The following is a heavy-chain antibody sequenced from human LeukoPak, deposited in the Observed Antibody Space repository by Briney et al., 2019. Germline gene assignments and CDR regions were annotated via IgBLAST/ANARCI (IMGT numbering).Heavy chain of an antibody. CDR1: GFSISSHW. Sequence: GGSLRLSCVASGFSISSHWMSWVRQAPGKGLEWVASLKEDVSARNLVDSVKGRFTISTDNAKNSLYLQMNSLRAEDTAVYYCAKEAYYDFWSTFDYWGQGTLVTVSS. D-gene: IGHD3-3*01. J-gene: IGHJ4*02. CDR2: LKEDVSAR. V-gene: IGHV3-7*03. CDR3: AKEAYYDFWSTFDY.